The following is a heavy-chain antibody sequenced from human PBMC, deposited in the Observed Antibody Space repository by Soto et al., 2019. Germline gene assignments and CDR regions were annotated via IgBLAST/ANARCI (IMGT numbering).Heavy chain of an antibody. V-gene: IGHV3-23*01. CDR2: ISASGGTT. CDR1: GFTFRHYA. Sequence: EVQLWESGGGLVQPGGSLRLSCAPSGFTFRHYAMTWVRQAPGKGLEWVSSISASGGTTYYADSVKSRFTISRDNSKDTMYRQMNSLRVEDTAVFYCAKDRLVAVRPKYYYYGLDVWGQGTTVTVSS. J-gene: IGHJ6*02. CDR3: AKDRLVAVRPKYYYYGLDV. D-gene: IGHD6-6*01.